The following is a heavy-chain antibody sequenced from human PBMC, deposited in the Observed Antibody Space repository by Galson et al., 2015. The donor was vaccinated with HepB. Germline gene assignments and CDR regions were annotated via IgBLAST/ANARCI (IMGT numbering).Heavy chain of an antibody. Sequence: SLRLSCAASGFTFSSYSMNWVRQAPGKGLEWVSSISSSSSYIYYADSVKGRFTISRDNAKNSLYLQMNSLRAEDTAVYYCASPLPFYGSGSYLDVWGKGTTVTVSS. V-gene: IGHV3-21*01. J-gene: IGHJ6*03. CDR2: ISSSSSYI. CDR3: ASPLPFYGSGSYLDV. D-gene: IGHD3-10*01. CDR1: GFTFSSYS.